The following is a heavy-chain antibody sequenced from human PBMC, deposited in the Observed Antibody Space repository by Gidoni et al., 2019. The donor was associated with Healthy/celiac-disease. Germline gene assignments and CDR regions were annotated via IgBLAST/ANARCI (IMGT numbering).Heavy chain of an antibody. Sequence: QLQLQESGPGLVKPSETLSLTCTVSGGSISSSSYYWGWIRQPPGKGLEWIGSIYYSGSTYYNPSLKSRVTISVDTSKNQFSLKLSSVTAADTAVYYCARRTHVDTAMVRAPDWYFDLWGRGTLVTVSS. CDR3: ARRTHVDTAMVRAPDWYFDL. V-gene: IGHV4-39*01. J-gene: IGHJ2*01. CDR2: IYYSGST. D-gene: IGHD5-18*01. CDR1: GGSISSSSYY.